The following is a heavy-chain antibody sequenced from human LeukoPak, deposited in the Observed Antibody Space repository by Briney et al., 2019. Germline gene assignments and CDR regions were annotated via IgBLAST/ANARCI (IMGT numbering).Heavy chain of an antibody. J-gene: IGHJ4*02. D-gene: IGHD7-27*01. V-gene: IGHV3-7*05. CDR2: IKSDGSEE. Sequence: GGSLRLSCAASGFTFNRYWMSWVRQAPGKGLEWVAQIKSDGSEEYYVDSVKGRFTVSRDNAKNSLYLQMNSLRAEDTAVYYCARDRDWGTDYWGQGTLVTVSS. CDR1: GFTFNRYW. CDR3: ARDRDWGTDY.